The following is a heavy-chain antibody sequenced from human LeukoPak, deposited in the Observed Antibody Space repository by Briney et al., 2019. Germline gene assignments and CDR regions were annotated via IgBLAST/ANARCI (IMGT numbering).Heavy chain of an antibody. J-gene: IGHJ4*02. CDR2: ISLSSSTK. V-gene: IGHV3-48*01. Sequence: GGSLRLSCAASGFTFSSNSMNWVRQAPGKGLEWISYISLSSSTKYYADSVKGRFTISRDNAKNSLYLQMNSLRAGDTAVYYCARVHGAYPFDHWGQGTLVTVSS. CDR1: GFTFSSNS. D-gene: IGHD4/OR15-4a*01. CDR3: ARVHGAYPFDH.